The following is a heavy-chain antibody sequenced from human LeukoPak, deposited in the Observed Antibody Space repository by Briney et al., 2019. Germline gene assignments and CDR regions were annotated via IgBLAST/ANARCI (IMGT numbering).Heavy chain of an antibody. V-gene: IGHV4-30-2*01. CDR1: GGSISSGGYS. J-gene: IGHJ4*02. D-gene: IGHD3-16*01. CDR3: ASHLGDLDY. CDR2: IYHSGST. Sequence: SETLSPTCAVSGGSISSGGYSWSWIRQPPGKGLEWIGYIYHSGSTYYNPSLKSRVTISVDRSKNQFSLKLSSVTAADTAVYYCASHLGDLDYWGQGTLVTVSS.